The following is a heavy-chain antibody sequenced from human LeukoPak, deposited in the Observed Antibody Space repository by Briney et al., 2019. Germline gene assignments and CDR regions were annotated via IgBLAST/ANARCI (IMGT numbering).Heavy chain of an antibody. V-gene: IGHV3-9*01. CDR2: ISWNSGSI. Sequence: PGGSLRLSCAASGFTFDDYAMHWVRQAPGKGLEWVSGISWNSGSIGYADSVKGRFAISRDNAKNSLYLQMNSLRAEDTALYYCAKDKGVYGGNHFDYWGQGTLVTVSS. J-gene: IGHJ4*02. CDR1: GFTFDDYA. CDR3: AKDKGVYGGNHFDY. D-gene: IGHD4-23*01.